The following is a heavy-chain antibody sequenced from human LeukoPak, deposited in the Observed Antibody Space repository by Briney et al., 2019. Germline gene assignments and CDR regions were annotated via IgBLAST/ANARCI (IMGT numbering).Heavy chain of an antibody. D-gene: IGHD3-3*01. Sequence: GRSLRLSCAASGFTFSNYAMHWVRQAPGQGLEWVSVLYSGGTAFYPDSVRGRFTISRDNTKNSLYVQMNSLRAEDTAVYYCARDRTTIFGVVISLDLDTHWGQGTLVTVSS. J-gene: IGHJ4*02. V-gene: IGHV3-66*01. CDR1: GFTFSNYA. CDR3: ARDRTTIFGVVISLDLDTH. CDR2: LYSGGTA.